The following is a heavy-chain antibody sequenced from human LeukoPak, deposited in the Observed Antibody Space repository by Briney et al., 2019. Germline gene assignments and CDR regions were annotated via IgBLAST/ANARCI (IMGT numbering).Heavy chain of an antibody. D-gene: IGHD4-23*01. CDR1: GFTFSSYE. Sequence: PGGSLRLSCAASGFTFSSYEMNWVRQAPGKGLEWLSYISSSGSTIYYADSVKGRFTTSRDNAKNSLYLQMNSLRAEDTAVYYCARDGRDYGGNSYYFDYWGQGTLVTVSS. V-gene: IGHV3-48*03. J-gene: IGHJ4*02. CDR2: ISSSGSTI. CDR3: ARDGRDYGGNSYYFDY.